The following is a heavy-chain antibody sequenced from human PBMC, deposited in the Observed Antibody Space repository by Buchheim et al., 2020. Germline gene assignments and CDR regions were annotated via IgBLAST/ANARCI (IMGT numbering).Heavy chain of an antibody. CDR1: GFDFSNSW. J-gene: IGHJ6*02. CDR3: ARDRSYALDV. Sequence: EVQLVESGGGLVQPGGSLRLSCAASGFDFSNSWMHWVRQPPGKGLVWVSHINSVGSTTTYADSVKGRFTIPRDNAKNTVYLEMNSLRVEDTAVYYCARDRSYALDVWGQGTT. CDR2: INSVGSTT. V-gene: IGHV3-74*03.